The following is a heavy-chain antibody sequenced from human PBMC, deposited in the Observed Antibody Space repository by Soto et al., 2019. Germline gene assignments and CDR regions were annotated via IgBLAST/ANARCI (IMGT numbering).Heavy chain of an antibody. CDR1: GYSFAVYW. CDR3: ARQIYDSDTGPNFQYYFDS. CDR2: IDPSDSQT. Sequence: PGESLKISCNGSGYSFAVYWITWVRQKPGKGLEWMGRIDPSDSQTYYSPSFQGHVTISVTKSITTVFLQWSSLRASDTAMYYCARQIYDSDTGPNFQYYFDSWGQGTPVTVSS. V-gene: IGHV5-10-1*01. D-gene: IGHD3-22*01. J-gene: IGHJ4*02.